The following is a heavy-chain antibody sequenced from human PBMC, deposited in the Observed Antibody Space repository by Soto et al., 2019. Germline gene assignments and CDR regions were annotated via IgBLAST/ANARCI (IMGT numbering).Heavy chain of an antibody. D-gene: IGHD1-26*01. Sequence: SETLSLTCAINSVSFAGSYGSWMTYPPGKGLEWIGEINHSGSINYNPSLKSRVSISVDTSKNQFSLKLSSLTAADTAVYYCARIVGVTHFYSYYGMDVWGQGTTVT. CDR3: ARIVGVTHFYSYYGMDV. CDR2: INHSGSI. V-gene: IGHV4-34*01. CDR1: SVSFAGSY. J-gene: IGHJ6*02.